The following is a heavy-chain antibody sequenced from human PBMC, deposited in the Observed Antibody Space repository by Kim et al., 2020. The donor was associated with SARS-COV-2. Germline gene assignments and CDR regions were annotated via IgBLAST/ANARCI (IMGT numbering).Heavy chain of an antibody. D-gene: IGHD3-9*01. V-gene: IGHV1-69*01. J-gene: IGHJ4*02. Sequence: QKFQGGVTITADESTSTAYMELSSLRSEDTAVYYCARNTYYDILTGYYNYWGQGTLVTVSS. CDR3: ARNTYYDILTGYYNY.